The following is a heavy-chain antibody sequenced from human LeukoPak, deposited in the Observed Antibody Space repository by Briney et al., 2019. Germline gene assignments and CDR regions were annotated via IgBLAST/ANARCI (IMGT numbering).Heavy chain of an antibody. J-gene: IGHJ4*02. Sequence: GGSLRLSCAGSGFTFSSFWLHWVRHAPGKGLVWVSRISPDGSTTNLAGSVKGRCTISRDNPKNTLFLQMSSLRAEDTAVYYCVRSASYDSSGYYYDSWGQGTLVTVSS. V-gene: IGHV3-74*01. CDR1: GFTFSSFW. D-gene: IGHD3-22*01. CDR2: ISPDGSTT. CDR3: VRSASYDSSGYYYDS.